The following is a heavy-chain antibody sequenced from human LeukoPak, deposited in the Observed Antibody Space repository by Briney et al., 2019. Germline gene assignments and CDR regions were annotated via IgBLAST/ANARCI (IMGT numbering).Heavy chain of an antibody. CDR2: IYHSGST. Sequence: SETLSLTCAVSGGSISSGGYSWSWLRQPPGRGLEWIGYIYHSGSTFYNPSLMSRVTISVDRSKNQFSLKLSSVTAADTAVYYCARGVLDTAQTPHFDYWGQGTLVTVSS. CDR1: GGSISSGGYS. V-gene: IGHV4-30-2*01. CDR3: ARGVLDTAQTPHFDY. D-gene: IGHD5-18*01. J-gene: IGHJ4*02.